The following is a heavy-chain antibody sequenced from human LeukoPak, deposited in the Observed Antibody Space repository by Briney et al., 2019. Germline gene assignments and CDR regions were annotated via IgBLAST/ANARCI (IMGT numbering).Heavy chain of an antibody. D-gene: IGHD6-13*01. CDR2: INHSGST. CDR3: ARHRGVAAAAYFDY. Sequence: SETLSLTCAVYGGSFSGYYWSWIRQPPGKGLEWIGEINHSGSTNYNPSLKSRVTISVDTSKNQFSLKLSSVTAADTAVYYCARHRGVAAAAYFDYWGQGTLVTVSS. CDR1: GGSFSGYY. V-gene: IGHV4-34*01. J-gene: IGHJ4*02.